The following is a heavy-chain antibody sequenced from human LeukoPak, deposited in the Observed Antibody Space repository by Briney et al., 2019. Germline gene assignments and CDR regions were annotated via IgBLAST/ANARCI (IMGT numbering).Heavy chain of an antibody. J-gene: IGHJ4*02. Sequence: GGSLRLSCAASGFTFSGSAMHWVRQASGKGLEWVGRIRSKANSYATAYAASVKGRSTISRDDSKNTAYLQMNSLKTEDTAVYYCTSVGGSYYDFDYWGQGTLVTVSS. D-gene: IGHD1-26*01. CDR1: GFTFSGSA. CDR3: TSVGGSYYDFDY. CDR2: IRSKANSYAT. V-gene: IGHV3-73*01.